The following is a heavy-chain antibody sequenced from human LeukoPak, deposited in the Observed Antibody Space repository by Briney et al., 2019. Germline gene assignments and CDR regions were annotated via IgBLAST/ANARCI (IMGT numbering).Heavy chain of an antibody. J-gene: IGHJ4*02. Sequence: GGSLRLSCAASGFTFDDYGMTWVRQAPGKGLEWVSGLKWNGDNIRYADSVKGRFTISRDNARSSLYLQMNSLRAEDTALYYCARRRDSSGYYYFDYWGQGTLVTVSS. D-gene: IGHD3-22*01. CDR2: LKWNGDNI. CDR3: ARRRDSSGYYYFDY. CDR1: GFTFDDYG. V-gene: IGHV3-20*04.